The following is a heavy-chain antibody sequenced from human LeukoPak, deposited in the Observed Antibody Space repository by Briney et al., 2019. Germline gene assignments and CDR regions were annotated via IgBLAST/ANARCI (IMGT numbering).Heavy chain of an antibody. CDR3: AELGISMIGGV. CDR1: GFTFSSYE. CDR2: ISSSGSTI. Sequence: GGSLRLSCAASGFTFSSYEMNWVRQAPGKGLEWVSYISSSGSTIYYADSVKGRFTISRDNAKNSLYLQMNSLRAEDTAVYYCAELGISMIGGVWGKGTAVTISS. V-gene: IGHV3-48*03. J-gene: IGHJ6*04. D-gene: IGHD3-10*02.